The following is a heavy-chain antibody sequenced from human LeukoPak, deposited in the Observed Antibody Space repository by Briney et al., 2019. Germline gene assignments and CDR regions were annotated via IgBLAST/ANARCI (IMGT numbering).Heavy chain of an antibody. CDR3: ARVGVSSGYSIDY. CDR2: IYYSGST. D-gene: IGHD3-22*01. V-gene: IGHV4-4*07. Sequence: SETLSLTCTVSGGSISSYYWSWTRQPAGKELEWIGRIYYSGSTNYNPSLKSRVTISVDTSKNQFSLKLSSVTAADTAVYYCARVGVSSGYSIDYWGQGTLVTVSS. CDR1: GGSISSYY. J-gene: IGHJ4*02.